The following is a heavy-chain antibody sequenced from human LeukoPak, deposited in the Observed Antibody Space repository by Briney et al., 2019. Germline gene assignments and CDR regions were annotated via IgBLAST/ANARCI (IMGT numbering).Heavy chain of an antibody. D-gene: IGHD5-12*01. J-gene: IGHJ4*02. CDR1: GYTFTGYY. CDR3: AREKDILATPRAPGY. V-gene: IGHV1-2*02. Sequence: GASVKVSCKASGYTFTGYYMHWVRQAPGQGLEWMGWINPNSGGTNYAQKFQGRVTMTRDTSISTAYMELSRLRSDDTAVYYCAREKDILATPRAPGYWGQGTLVTVSS. CDR2: INPNSGGT.